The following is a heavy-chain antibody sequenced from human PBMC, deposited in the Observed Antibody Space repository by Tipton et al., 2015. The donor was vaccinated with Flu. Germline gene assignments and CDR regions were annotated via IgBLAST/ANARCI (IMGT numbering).Heavy chain of an antibody. CDR1: GGSINYGGYY. D-gene: IGHD1-14*01. Sequence: TLSLTCTVSGGSINYGGYYYSWVRQRPREGLGWIGYIYYTGRTYYSPSLERRVTISADTSKNPFSLNLSSVTAADTAVYYCARDWGTKIDYWGQGTLVTVSS. V-gene: IGHV4-31*03. CDR2: IYYTGRT. J-gene: IGHJ4*02. CDR3: ARDWGTKIDY.